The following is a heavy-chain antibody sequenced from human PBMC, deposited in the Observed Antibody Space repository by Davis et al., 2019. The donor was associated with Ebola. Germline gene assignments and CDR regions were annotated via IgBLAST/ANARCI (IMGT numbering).Heavy chain of an antibody. D-gene: IGHD4-17*01. CDR1: GFIFSSYV. V-gene: IGHV3-30*03. CDR3: AREGGDYYYYYGMDV. CDR2: ISYNGGNK. J-gene: IGHJ6*02. Sequence: GGSLRLSCSASGFIFSSYVMSWVRLAPGKGLEWVAVISYNGGNKYYAGSVKGRFTISRDNAKNSLYLQMNSLRAEDTAVYYCAREGGDYYYYYGMDVWGQGTTVTVSS.